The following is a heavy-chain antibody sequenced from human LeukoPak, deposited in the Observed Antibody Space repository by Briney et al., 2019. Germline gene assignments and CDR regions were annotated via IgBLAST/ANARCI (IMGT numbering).Heavy chain of an antibody. Sequence: AASVKVSCKASGGTFSSYDISWVRQAPGQGLEWMGGIIPIFGTANYAQKFQGRVTITADESTSTAYMELSSLRSEDTAVYYCARTTSGYTGMDVWGQGTTVTVSS. CDR2: IIPIFGTA. V-gene: IGHV1-69*01. D-gene: IGHD2-2*02. J-gene: IGHJ6*02. CDR3: ARTTSGYTGMDV. CDR1: GGTFSSYD.